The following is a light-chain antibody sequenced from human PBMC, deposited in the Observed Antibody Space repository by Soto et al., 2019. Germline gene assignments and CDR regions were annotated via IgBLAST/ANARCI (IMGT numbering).Light chain of an antibody. CDR2: GAS. V-gene: IGKV3-20*01. Sequence: ENVLTQSPGTLSLSPGEGAALSCRASQSVTKNFLAWYQQKPVQAPRLLIYGASSRPGGIPDRFSGSGSGTDFTLTIPRLEPEDFAVYYCQQYGSSPYTFGQGTKVDTK. CDR3: QQYGSSPYT. J-gene: IGKJ2*01. CDR1: QSVTKNF.